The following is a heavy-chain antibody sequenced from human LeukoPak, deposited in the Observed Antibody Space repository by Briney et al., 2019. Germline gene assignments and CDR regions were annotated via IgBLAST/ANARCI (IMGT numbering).Heavy chain of an antibody. V-gene: IGHV3-21*01. D-gene: IGHD2-15*01. CDR3: ARCRKVVPSPYYFDY. CDR1: GFTFSSYS. J-gene: IGHJ4*02. Sequence: AGGSLRLSCAASGFTFSSYSMNWVRQAPGKGLEWVSSISSSSSYIYYADSVKRLFTISRDNAKNSLYLQMNSLRAEDTAVYYCARCRKVVPSPYYFDYWGEGGLVTVSS. CDR2: ISSSSSYI.